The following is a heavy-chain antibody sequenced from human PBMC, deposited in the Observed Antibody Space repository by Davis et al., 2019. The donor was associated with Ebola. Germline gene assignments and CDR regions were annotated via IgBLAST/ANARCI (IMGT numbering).Heavy chain of an antibody. CDR3: ATGGGILNY. V-gene: IGHV1-2*02. D-gene: IGHD6-25*01. J-gene: IGHJ4*02. CDR2: TNSDNGDT. Sequence: ASVKVSCKTSGNPFGGYYLHWVRQAPGQGLEWLGWTNSDNGDTNYAQKFHGRVTMTRDTSISTASMELSSLTSDDTAIYYCATGGGILNYWGQGTLVTVSS. CDR1: GNPFGGYY.